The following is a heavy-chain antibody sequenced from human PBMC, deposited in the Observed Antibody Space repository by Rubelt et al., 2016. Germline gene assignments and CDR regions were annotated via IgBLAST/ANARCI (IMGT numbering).Heavy chain of an antibody. V-gene: IGHV3-66*01. CDR2: IYSGDIT. CDR1: GFTVSSNY. CDR3: AREVLFYGMDV. Sequence: EVQLVESGGGLVQPGGSLRLSCAASGFTVSSNYMSWVRQAPGKGLEWVSVIYSGDITYYAHSVKGRFTISRDNSKNTLYLQMNSLRAEDTAVYYWAREVLFYGMDVWGQGTTVTVSS. J-gene: IGHJ6*02.